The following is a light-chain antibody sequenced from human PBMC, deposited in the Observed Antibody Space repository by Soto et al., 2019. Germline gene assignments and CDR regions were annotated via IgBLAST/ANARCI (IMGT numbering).Light chain of an antibody. V-gene: IGKV1-5*01. CDR1: QSLTSW. CDR3: QQYNNYPWT. J-gene: IGKJ1*01. Sequence: DIQMTQSPSTLSASVGDRVIITCRASQSLTSWLAWYQQKPGKAPNLLIYDASILESGVPSRFSGSGSGTEFALTISSLQPDDFAIYYCQQYNNYPWTFGQGTKVDIK. CDR2: DAS.